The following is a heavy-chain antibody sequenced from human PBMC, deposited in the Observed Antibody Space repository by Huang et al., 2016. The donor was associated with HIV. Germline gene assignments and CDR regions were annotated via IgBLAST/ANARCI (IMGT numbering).Heavy chain of an antibody. CDR1: GYTFTNYD. V-gene: IGHV1-8*02. CDR2: MNPNTGNT. D-gene: IGHD4-17*01. CDR3: ARSAYGDLDY. J-gene: IGHJ4*02. Sequence: QVHLVQSGAEVKKPGASVKVSCKASGYTFTNYDINWVRQAPGRWRVWMGWMNPNTGNTGFAQSFQGRVTMTRKTSITTAYRELTSLTSEDTAVYYCARSAYGDLDYWGLGTLVIVSS.